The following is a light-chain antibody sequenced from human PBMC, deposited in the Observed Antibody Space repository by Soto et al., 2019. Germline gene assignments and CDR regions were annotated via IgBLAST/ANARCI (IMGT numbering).Light chain of an antibody. CDR3: SSYTSSRPLV. V-gene: IGLV2-14*01. Sequence: QSVLTQPASVSGSPGQSITISCTGTSSDVGAYNYVSWYQQHPGKAPKLMIYEVSNRPSGVSHRFSGSKSDNTASLTISGLQTDDEADYYCSSYTSSRPLVFGRGTKVTV. CDR2: EVS. J-gene: IGLJ1*01. CDR1: SSDVGAYNY.